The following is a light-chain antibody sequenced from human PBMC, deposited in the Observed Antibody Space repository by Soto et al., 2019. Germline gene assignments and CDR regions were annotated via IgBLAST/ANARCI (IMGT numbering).Light chain of an antibody. Sequence: DIVMTQSPLSLPVTPGEPASISCRSSQSLLHSNGYNYLDWYLQKPGQSPQLLIYLGSNRASGVPDRFSGSGSGTDFTLNISRVEAEDVGVYYCMQALQTPWTFGQGTKVDIK. V-gene: IGKV2-28*01. CDR3: MQALQTPWT. CDR1: QSLLHSNGYNY. J-gene: IGKJ1*01. CDR2: LGS.